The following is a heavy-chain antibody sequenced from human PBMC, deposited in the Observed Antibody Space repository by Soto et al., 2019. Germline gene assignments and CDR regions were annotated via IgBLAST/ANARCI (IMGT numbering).Heavy chain of an antibody. J-gene: IGHJ6*02. CDR2: IGSSRTTI. CDR1: GFMFSTYA. Sequence: EVQLVESGGGLVQPGGSLRLSCAASGFMFSTYAMNWVRQAPGKGLEWVSYIGSSRTTIYSLDSVKGRFTISRDDAKNSLYLQMNSLRDEDTAVYYCAREVATINLGHYGMDVWGQGTTVTVSS. V-gene: IGHV3-48*02. CDR3: AREVATINLGHYGMDV. D-gene: IGHD5-12*01.